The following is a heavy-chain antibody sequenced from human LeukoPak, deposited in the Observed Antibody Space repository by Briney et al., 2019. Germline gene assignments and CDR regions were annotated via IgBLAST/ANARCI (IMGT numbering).Heavy chain of an antibody. CDR2: IRYHGSNT. D-gene: IGHD1-26*01. Sequence: QTGGSLRLSCAASGFTFSDYYMSWIRQAPGKGLEWVAFIRYHGSNTYYADSVRGRFTISRDNSKNTLYLQMNSLRAEDTAVYYCAKDRQWELEHTSFGYWGQGALVTVSS. V-gene: IGHV3-30*02. CDR3: AKDRQWELEHTSFGY. CDR1: GFTFSDYY. J-gene: IGHJ4*02.